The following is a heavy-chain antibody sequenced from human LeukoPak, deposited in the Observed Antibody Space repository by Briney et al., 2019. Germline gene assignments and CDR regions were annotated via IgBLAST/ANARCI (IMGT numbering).Heavy chain of an antibody. CDR3: ARHGRLADFDY. Sequence: SEPLSLTCTVSGGSISSYYWSWIRQPPGKGLEWIGYIYYSGSTNYNPSLKSRVTISVDTSKNQFSLKLSSVTAADTAVYYCARHGRLADFDYWGQGTLVTVSS. J-gene: IGHJ4*02. D-gene: IGHD6-19*01. CDR2: IYYSGST. CDR1: GGSISSYY. V-gene: IGHV4-59*08.